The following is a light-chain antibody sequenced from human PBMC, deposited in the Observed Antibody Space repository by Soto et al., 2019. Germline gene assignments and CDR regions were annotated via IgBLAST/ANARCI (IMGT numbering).Light chain of an antibody. J-gene: IGKJ1*01. CDR2: GAS. CDR1: QSVSNNY. CDR3: QQYGSSGT. Sequence: EIVLTQSPGTLSLSPGERATLSCRASQSVSNNYLAWYQQKPGQAPRLLIYGASNRATGIPDRVSGSGSGTDFTLTISRLAPEDFAVYYCQQYGSSGTFGQGTKVEIK. V-gene: IGKV3-20*01.